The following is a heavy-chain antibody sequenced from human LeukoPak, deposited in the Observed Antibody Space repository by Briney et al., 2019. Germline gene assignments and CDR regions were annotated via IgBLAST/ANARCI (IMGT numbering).Heavy chain of an antibody. D-gene: IGHD1-26*01. CDR1: GYTLTELS. V-gene: IGHV1-24*01. Sequence: ASVKVSCKVSGYTLTELSMHWVRQAPGKGLEWMGGFDPEESETIYPQRFQGRVTMTEDTTTDTAYMELSSLRSEDTAVYYCATVLVVVGATTPFSRPLDYWGQGTLVTVSS. CDR2: FDPEESET. CDR3: ATVLVVVGATTPFSRPLDY. J-gene: IGHJ4*02.